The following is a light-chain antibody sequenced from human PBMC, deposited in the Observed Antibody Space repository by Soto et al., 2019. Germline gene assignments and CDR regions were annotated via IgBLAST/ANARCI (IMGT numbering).Light chain of an antibody. CDR2: WAS. CDR1: QSVLYSSNNKNY. V-gene: IGKV4-1*01. J-gene: IGKJ1*01. Sequence: DIVMTQSPDSLAVSLGERATINCKSSQSVLYSSNNKNYLTWYQQKPGQPPKVLIYWASTRESGVPDRFSGSGAGTDFTLTISSLQAEDVAVYYCQQCYSTPRKFGQGTKVEIK. CDR3: QQCYSTPRK.